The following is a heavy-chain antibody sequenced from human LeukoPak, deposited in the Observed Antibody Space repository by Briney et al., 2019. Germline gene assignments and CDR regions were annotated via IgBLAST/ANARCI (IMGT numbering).Heavy chain of an antibody. CDR2: IYYSGST. CDR1: GGSISSNNW. D-gene: IGHD1-26*01. Sequence: SETLSLACAVSGGSISSNNWWSWIRQPPGKGLEWIGYIYYSGSTNYNPSLKSRVTISVDTSKNQFSLKLSSVTAADTAVYYCARFRSPRSEMGGCFDYWGQGTLVTVSS. J-gene: IGHJ4*02. V-gene: IGHV4-59*08. CDR3: ARFRSPRSEMGGCFDY.